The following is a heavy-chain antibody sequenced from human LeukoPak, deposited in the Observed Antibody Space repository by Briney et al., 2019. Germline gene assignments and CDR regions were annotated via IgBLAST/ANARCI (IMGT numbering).Heavy chain of an antibody. CDR1: GFTFSSYG. CDR2: IRYDGSNE. Sequence: PGGSLRLSCAPSGFTFSSYGMHWLRQAPGKGLEWVAFIRYDGSNEYYADSVKGRFTISRDKSKNTLYLQMNSLRVEDTAVYYCARSSLGDYWGQGTLVTVSS. D-gene: IGHD7-27*01. J-gene: IGHJ4*02. V-gene: IGHV3-30*02. CDR3: ARSSLGDY.